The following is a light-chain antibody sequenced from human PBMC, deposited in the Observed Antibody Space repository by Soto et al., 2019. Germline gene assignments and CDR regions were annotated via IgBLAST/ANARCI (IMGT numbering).Light chain of an antibody. CDR2: HAS. V-gene: IGKV1-33*01. CDR3: QQYYGLPPLT. J-gene: IGKJ5*01. Sequence: DIQMTQSPSALSGSMVDGFTITFHASQNITNNLSWYQQKPGKAPNLLIYHASKLAKGVTSRFSGSGSGTDFSFIITSLQREDLATYYCQQYYGLPPLTFGQGTRLEIK. CDR1: QNITNN.